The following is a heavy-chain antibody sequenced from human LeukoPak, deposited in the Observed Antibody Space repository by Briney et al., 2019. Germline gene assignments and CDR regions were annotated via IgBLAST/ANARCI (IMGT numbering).Heavy chain of an antibody. CDR2: IYPGGSDT. CDR1: GYSFTSYW. Sequence: GESLKISCKGSGYSFTSYWIGWVRQMPGKGLEWMGIIYPGGSDTRYSPSFQGQVTISADKSISTAYLQWSSLKASDTAMYYCARSQVDFWSGLSANWFDPWGQGTLVTVSS. J-gene: IGHJ5*02. V-gene: IGHV5-51*01. CDR3: ARSQVDFWSGLSANWFDP. D-gene: IGHD3-3*01.